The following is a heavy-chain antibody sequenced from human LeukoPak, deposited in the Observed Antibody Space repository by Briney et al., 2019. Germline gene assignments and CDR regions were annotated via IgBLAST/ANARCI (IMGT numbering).Heavy chain of an antibody. CDR2: IYYSGST. Sequence: SETLSLTCTVSGGSISSYYWSWIRQPPGKGLEWIGYIYYSGSTNYNPSLKSRVTISVDTSKNQFSLKLSSVTAADTAVYYCARHHYYDSSGYSPLDYWGQGTLVTVSS. CDR1: GGSISSYY. D-gene: IGHD3-22*01. J-gene: IGHJ4*02. CDR3: ARHHYYDSSGYSPLDY. V-gene: IGHV4-59*08.